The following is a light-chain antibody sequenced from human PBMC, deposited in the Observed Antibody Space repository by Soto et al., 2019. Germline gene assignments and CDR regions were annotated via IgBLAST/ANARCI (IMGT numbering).Light chain of an antibody. CDR3: QQRYNWLT. CDR2: DTS. CDR1: LSLLHSNGYNY. J-gene: IGKJ4*01. Sequence: DIVMTQSPLSLPVTPGEPSSIACSSSLSLLHSNGYNYLDWYLQKPGQAPRLLIYDTSNRATGIPARFSGSGSGTDFTLTISSLESEDSGIYYCQQRYNWLTFGGGTKVDI. V-gene: IGKV2-28*01.